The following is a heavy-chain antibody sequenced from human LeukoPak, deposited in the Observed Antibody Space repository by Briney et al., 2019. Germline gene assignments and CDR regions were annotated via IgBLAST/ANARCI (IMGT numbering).Heavy chain of an antibody. J-gene: IGHJ4*02. CDR1: GFTFSHYG. V-gene: IGHV3-33*06. D-gene: IGHD1-7*01. CDR2: IWFDGGKI. CDR3: AKDGTGTTDY. Sequence: PGGSLRLSCAASGFTFSHYGMHWVRQAPGMGLEWVAVIWFDGGKIHYPDSVKGRFTISGDNSKNTLYLQMNSLRAEDTAVYYCAKDGTGTTDYWGQGTLVTVSS.